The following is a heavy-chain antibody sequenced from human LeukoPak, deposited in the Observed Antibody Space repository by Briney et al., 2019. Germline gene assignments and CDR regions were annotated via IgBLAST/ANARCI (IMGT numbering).Heavy chain of an antibody. Sequence: GGSLRLSCAASGFTFSSYAMSWVRQAPGKGLDWVSAISGSGGSTYYADSVKGRFTISRDNSKNTLYLRMNSLRAEDTAVYYCAKKGYYDSSGYPAEFDYWGQGTLVTVSS. CDR2: ISGSGGST. D-gene: IGHD3-22*01. V-gene: IGHV3-23*01. CDR3: AKKGYYDSSGYPAEFDY. CDR1: GFTFSSYA. J-gene: IGHJ4*02.